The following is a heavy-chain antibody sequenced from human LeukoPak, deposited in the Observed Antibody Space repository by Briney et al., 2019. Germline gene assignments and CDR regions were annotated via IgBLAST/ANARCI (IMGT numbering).Heavy chain of an antibody. CDR3: ARENIRWPLAFDI. Sequence: ASVKVSCKASGYTFTSYAMHWVRQAPGRRLEWMGWINAGNGNTKYSQKFQGRVTITRGTSASTAYMELSSLRSEDTAVYYCARENIRWPLAFDIWGQGTMVTVSS. V-gene: IGHV1-3*01. CDR1: GYTFTSYA. CDR2: INAGNGNT. J-gene: IGHJ3*02. D-gene: IGHD5-24*01.